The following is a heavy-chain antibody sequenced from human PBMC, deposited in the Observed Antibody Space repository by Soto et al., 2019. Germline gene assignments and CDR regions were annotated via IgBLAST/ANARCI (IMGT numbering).Heavy chain of an antibody. V-gene: IGHV4-34*01. CDR3: ARHNYEGSGYYYYYYGMDV. Sequence: QVQLQQWGAGLLKPSETLSLTCAVYGGSFSGYYWSWIRQPPGKGLEWIGEINHSGNTNYNPSLKSGVTLSVDTSKNQFSLKLSAVTAADTAVYYCARHNYEGSGYYYYYYGMDVWGQGTTVTVSS. CDR1: GGSFSGYY. CDR2: INHSGNT. D-gene: IGHD3-22*01. J-gene: IGHJ6*02.